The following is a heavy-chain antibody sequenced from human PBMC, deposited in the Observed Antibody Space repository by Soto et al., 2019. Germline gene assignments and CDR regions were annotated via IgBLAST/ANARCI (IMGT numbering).Heavy chain of an antibody. V-gene: IGHV1-69*06. CDR3: ARDRGSSIAAAGTPGYYYYGMDV. D-gene: IGHD6-13*01. J-gene: IGHJ6*02. Sequence: ASVKVCFKASGGPFSSYAVSLVRQAPGQGLEWVGGIIHVFGTANYAQKFQGRVTITADKSTRTADMELSSLRSEDTAVYYCARDRGSSIAAAGTPGYYYYGMDVWGQGTTVTSP. CDR1: GGPFSSYA. CDR2: IIHVFGTA.